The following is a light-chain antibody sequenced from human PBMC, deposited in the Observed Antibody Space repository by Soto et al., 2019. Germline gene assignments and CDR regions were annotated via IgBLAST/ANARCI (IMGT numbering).Light chain of an antibody. CDR3: SSYTSSSTLV. CDR1: SSDVGGYNY. V-gene: IGLV2-14*01. J-gene: IGLJ1*01. CDR2: EVS. Sequence: QSALTQPASVSGAPGQSITISCTGTSSDVGGYNYVSWYQQHPGKAPKLMIYEVSNRPSGVSNRFSGSKSGNTASLTISGLQAEDEADYYSSSYTSSSTLVFGTGTKLPVL.